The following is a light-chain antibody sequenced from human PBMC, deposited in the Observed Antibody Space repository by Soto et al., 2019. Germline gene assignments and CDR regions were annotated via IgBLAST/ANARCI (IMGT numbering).Light chain of an antibody. Sequence: EIVLTRSPGTLSLSPGERATLSCRASQSVSSSYLAWYQQKPGQAPRLLIYGASSRATGIPDRFSGSGSGTDFTLTISRLEPEDCAVYYCQQYGSSLRTFGQGTKVEIK. CDR1: QSVSSSY. CDR3: QQYGSSLRT. V-gene: IGKV3-20*01. J-gene: IGKJ1*01. CDR2: GAS.